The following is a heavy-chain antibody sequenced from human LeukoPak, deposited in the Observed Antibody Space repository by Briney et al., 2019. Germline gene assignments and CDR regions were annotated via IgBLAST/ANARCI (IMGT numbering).Heavy chain of an antibody. J-gene: IGHJ4*02. D-gene: IGHD6-19*01. V-gene: IGHV3-48*04. CDR2: ISGSGVTM. Sequence: GGSLRLSCAASGFTFSSYSMNWVRQAPGKGLEWVSYISGSGVTMYYADPVKGRFTISRDDAKNSLYLQMNSLRAEDTAVYYCAREDIRLDYFDYWGQGTLVTVSS. CDR3: AREDIRLDYFDY. CDR1: GFTFSSYS.